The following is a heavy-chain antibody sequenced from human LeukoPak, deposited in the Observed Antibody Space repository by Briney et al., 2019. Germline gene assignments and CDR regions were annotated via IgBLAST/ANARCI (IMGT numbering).Heavy chain of an antibody. CDR1: GGSISSYY. D-gene: IGHD5-24*01. CDR2: IYYSGST. Sequence: SETLSLTCTVSGGSISSYYWSWIRQPPGKGLEWIGHIYYSGSTNYNPSLKSRVTISVDTSKNQFSLKLSSVTAADTAVYYCVGRRDGSNTTDYWGQGTLVNVSS. CDR3: VGRRDGSNTTDY. V-gene: IGHV4-59*01. J-gene: IGHJ4*02.